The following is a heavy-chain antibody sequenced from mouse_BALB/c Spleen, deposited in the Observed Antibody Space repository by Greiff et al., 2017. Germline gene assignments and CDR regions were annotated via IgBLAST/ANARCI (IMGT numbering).Heavy chain of an antibody. J-gene: IGHJ3*01. D-gene: IGHD1-1*01. V-gene: IGHV1-69*02. CDR2: IDPSDSYT. CDR3: ARYYYGSSYGFAY. Sequence: VQLQQPGAELVKPGASVKLSCKASGYTFTSYWMHWVKQRPGQGLEWIGEIDPSDSYTNYNQKFKGKATLTVDKSSSTAYMQLSSLTSEDSAVYYCARYYYGSSYGFAYWGQGTLVTVSA. CDR1: GYTFTSYW.